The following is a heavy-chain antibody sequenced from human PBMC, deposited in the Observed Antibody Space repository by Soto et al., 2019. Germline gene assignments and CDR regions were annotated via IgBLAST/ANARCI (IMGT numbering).Heavy chain of an antibody. D-gene: IGHD2-15*01. J-gene: IGHJ6*02. V-gene: IGHV1-69*13. CDR3: ARNSVQALGKTSIVVVVAATGRDYYYGMDV. CDR1: GGTFSSYA. CDR2: IIPIFGTA. Sequence: SVKVSCKASGGTFSSYAISWVRQAPGQGLEWMGGIIPIFGTANYAQKFQGRVTITADESTSTAYMELSSLRSEDTAVYYCARNSVQALGKTSIVVVVAATGRDYYYGMDVWGQGTTVTVSS.